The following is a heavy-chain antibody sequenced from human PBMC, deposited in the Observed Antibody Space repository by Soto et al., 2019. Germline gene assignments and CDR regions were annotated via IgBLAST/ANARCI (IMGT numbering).Heavy chain of an antibody. Sequence: SETLSLTCAVSGGSISSSNWWSWVRQPPGKGLEWIGEIYHSGSTNYNPSLKSRVTISVDKSKNQFSLKLSSVTAADTAVYYCARDRTDDILNGYPLLDYYGMDVWGQGTTVTVSS. J-gene: IGHJ6*02. CDR3: ARDRTDDILNGYPLLDYYGMDV. D-gene: IGHD3-9*01. CDR1: GGSISSSNW. V-gene: IGHV4-4*02. CDR2: IYHSGST.